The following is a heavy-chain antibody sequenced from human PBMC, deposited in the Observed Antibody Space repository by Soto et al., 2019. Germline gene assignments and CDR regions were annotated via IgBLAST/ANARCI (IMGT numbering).Heavy chain of an antibody. Sequence: GGSLRLSCAASGFTFSSYDMHWVRQATGKGLEWVSAIGTAGDTYYPGSVKGRFTISRENAKNSLYLQMNSLRAGDTAVYYCARAQGPPYCSSTSCYAYYYYMDVWGKGTTVTVSS. J-gene: IGHJ6*03. D-gene: IGHD2-2*01. CDR2: IGTAGDT. CDR1: GFTFSSYD. CDR3: ARAQGPPYCSSTSCYAYYYYMDV. V-gene: IGHV3-13*01.